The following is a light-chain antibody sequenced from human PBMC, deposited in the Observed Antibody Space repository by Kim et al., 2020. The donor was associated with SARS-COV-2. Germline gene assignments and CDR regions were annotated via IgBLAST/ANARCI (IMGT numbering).Light chain of an antibody. CDR2: AAS. CDR1: QGISNY. CDR3: QKYNSAPRT. Sequence: ASVGDRVTITCRASQGISNYLAWYQQKPGKVPKLLIYAASTLQSGVPSRCSGSGSGTDFTLTISSLQPEDVGTYYCQKYNSAPRTFGQGTRLEIK. J-gene: IGKJ5*01. V-gene: IGKV1-27*01.